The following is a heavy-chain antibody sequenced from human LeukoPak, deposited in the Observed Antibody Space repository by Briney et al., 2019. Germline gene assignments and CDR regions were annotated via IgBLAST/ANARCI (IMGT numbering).Heavy chain of an antibody. Sequence: ASAKVSCKASGYTFAGYYMHWVRQAPGQGLEWMGWINPNSGGTNYAQKFQGRVTMTRDTSISTAYMELSRLRSDDTAVYYCARDQPLVRFDYWGQGTLVTVSS. V-gene: IGHV1-2*02. CDR2: INPNSGGT. CDR1: GYTFAGYY. D-gene: IGHD6-13*01. J-gene: IGHJ4*02. CDR3: ARDQPLVRFDY.